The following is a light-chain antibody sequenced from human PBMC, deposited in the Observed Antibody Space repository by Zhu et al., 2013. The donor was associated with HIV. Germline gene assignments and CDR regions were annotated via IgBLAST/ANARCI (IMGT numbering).Light chain of an antibody. CDR1: QSINSY. J-gene: IGKJ2*01. V-gene: IGKV1-8*01. CDR2: GAS. Sequence: AIRMTQSPSSFSASTGDRVTITCRASQSINSYLAWYQQKPGKAPQLLIYGASRLQAGVPSRFSGNGSGTDFTLTISSLQPEDFATYHCQQSYRMPHTFGQGTKLEIK. CDR3: QQSYRMPHT.